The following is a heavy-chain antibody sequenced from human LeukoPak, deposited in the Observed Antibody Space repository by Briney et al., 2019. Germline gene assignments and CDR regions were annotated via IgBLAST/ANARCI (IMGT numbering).Heavy chain of an antibody. Sequence: GGSLRLSCAAAGFTFDNYGMSWVRQAPGKGLEWVSGINWNGGSTGYADSVKGRFTISRDNAKNSLYLQMNSLRAEDTALYYCARGGIVGATTSYDYWGQGTLVTVSS. V-gene: IGHV3-20*04. D-gene: IGHD1-26*01. CDR3: ARGGIVGATTSYDY. CDR2: INWNGGST. CDR1: GFTFDNYG. J-gene: IGHJ4*02.